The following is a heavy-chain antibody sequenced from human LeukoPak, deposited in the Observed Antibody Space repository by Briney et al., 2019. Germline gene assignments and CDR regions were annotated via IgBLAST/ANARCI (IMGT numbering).Heavy chain of an antibody. Sequence: GGSVRVSCKASGYSFTSYDINWVRQAPGQGLEWMGWINPNSDDTGYAQKFQGRVTITTNTSISTAYMQLNRLSSEDTAVYYCASPSGSGSWWGYWGQGTLVTVSS. CDR1: GYSFTSYD. D-gene: IGHD3-10*01. V-gene: IGHV1-8*01. CDR3: ASPSGSGSWWGY. J-gene: IGHJ4*02. CDR2: INPNSDDT.